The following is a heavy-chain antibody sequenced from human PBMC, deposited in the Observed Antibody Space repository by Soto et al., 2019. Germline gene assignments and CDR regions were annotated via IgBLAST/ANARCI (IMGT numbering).Heavy chain of an antibody. D-gene: IGHD3-22*01. Sequence: PSETLSLTCTVSGGPISSGDYYWSWIRQPPGKGLEWIGYIYYSGSTYYNPSLKSRVTISVDTSKNQFSLKLSSVTAADTAVYYCARTYYYDSSGYYSGPYDYWGQGTLVTVSS. CDR2: IYYSGST. CDR1: GGPISSGDYY. J-gene: IGHJ4*02. CDR3: ARTYYYDSSGYYSGPYDY. V-gene: IGHV4-30-4*01.